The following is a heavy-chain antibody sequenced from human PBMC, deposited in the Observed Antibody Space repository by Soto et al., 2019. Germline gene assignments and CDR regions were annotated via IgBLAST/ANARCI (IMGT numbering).Heavy chain of an antibody. CDR1: GFTFSGSA. CDR2: IRSKANSYAT. Sequence: GGSLRLSCAASGFTFSGSAMHWVRQASGKGLEWVGRIRSKANSYATTYAASVKGRFTISRDDSKSTAYLQMNSLKTEDTAVYYCTRFFRGVSGVDYIDYWGQGTLVSVSS. D-gene: IGHD3-10*01. V-gene: IGHV3-73*01. J-gene: IGHJ4*02. CDR3: TRFFRGVSGVDYIDY.